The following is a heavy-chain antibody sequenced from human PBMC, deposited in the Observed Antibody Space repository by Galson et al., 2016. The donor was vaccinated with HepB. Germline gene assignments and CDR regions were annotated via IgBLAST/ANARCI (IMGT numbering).Heavy chain of an antibody. Sequence: QSGAEVKKPGESLKISCKGSGYTFTRYWIGWVRQTPGKGLEWMGTIYPGDSDTRYSPSFQGQVTISADKSINTAFLQWSSLKASDTAIFYCARAMMGDTFVTERIAEYYSDFWGQGSHVTVS. CDR3: ARAMMGDTFVTERIAEYYSDF. D-gene: IGHD2/OR15-2a*01. V-gene: IGHV5-51*01. J-gene: IGHJ4*02. CDR2: IYPGDSDT. CDR1: GYTFTRYW.